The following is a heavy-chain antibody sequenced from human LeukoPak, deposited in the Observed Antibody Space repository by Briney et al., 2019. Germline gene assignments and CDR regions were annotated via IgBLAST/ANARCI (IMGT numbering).Heavy chain of an antibody. Sequence: ASVKVSCKASEYTFTCYYMHWVRQAPGQGLEWMGIINPSGGSTSYAQKFQGRVTMTRDTSTSTVYMELSSLRSEDTAVYYCARGGPQWLVHYYFDYWGQGTLVTVSS. J-gene: IGHJ4*02. V-gene: IGHV1-46*01. CDR1: EYTFTCYY. D-gene: IGHD6-19*01. CDR2: INPSGGST. CDR3: ARGGPQWLVHYYFDY.